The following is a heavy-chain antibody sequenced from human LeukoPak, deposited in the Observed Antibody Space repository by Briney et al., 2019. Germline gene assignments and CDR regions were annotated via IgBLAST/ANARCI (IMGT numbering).Heavy chain of an antibody. V-gene: IGHV3-64D*06. CDR3: VKADGYFGSYYFDY. J-gene: IGHJ4*02. Sequence: GGSLGLSCSASGLTFSSYAMNWVRQAPGKGLEYVSAISSNGGSTYYADSVKGRFTISRDNSKNTLYLQMSSLRAEDTAVYYCVKADGYFGSYYFDYWGQGTLVTVSS. CDR2: ISSNGGST. D-gene: IGHD5-24*01. CDR1: GLTFSSYA.